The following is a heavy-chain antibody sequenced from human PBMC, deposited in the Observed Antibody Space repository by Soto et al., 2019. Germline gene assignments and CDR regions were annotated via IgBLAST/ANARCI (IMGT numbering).Heavy chain of an antibody. D-gene: IGHD2-2*01. CDR3: ARDRRSTSWFDP. V-gene: IGHV3-21*01. J-gene: IGHJ5*02. CDR2: ISSSSSYI. Sequence: GGSLRLSCAASGFTFSSYSMNWVRQAPGKGLEWVSSISSSSSYIYYADSVKGRFTTSRDNAKNSLYLQMNSLRAEDTAVYYCARDRRSTSWFDPWGQGTLVTVSS. CDR1: GFTFSSYS.